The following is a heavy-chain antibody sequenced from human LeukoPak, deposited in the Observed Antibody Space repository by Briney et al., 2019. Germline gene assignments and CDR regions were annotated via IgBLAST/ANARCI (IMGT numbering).Heavy chain of an antibody. Sequence: SETLSLTCTVSGGSISSSSYYWGWIRQPPGKGLEWIGSIYYSGSTYYNPSLKSRVTISVDTSKNQFSLKLSSVTAADTAVYYCAGGPGYSSSWVVYWGQGTLVTVSS. V-gene: IGHV4-39*01. CDR3: AGGPGYSSSWVVY. CDR2: IYYSGST. D-gene: IGHD6-13*01. J-gene: IGHJ4*02. CDR1: GGSISSSSYY.